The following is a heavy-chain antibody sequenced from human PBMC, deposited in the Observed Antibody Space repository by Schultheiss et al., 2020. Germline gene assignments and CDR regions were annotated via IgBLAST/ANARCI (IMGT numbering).Heavy chain of an antibody. J-gene: IGHJ3*02. CDR2: IDPSDSYT. CDR1: GYSISSGYY. V-gene: IGHV5-10-1*01. D-gene: IGHD1-26*01. CDR3: ARGGSGSYI. Sequence: ETLSLTCTAYGYSISSGYYWAWIRQSPGKGLEWMGRIDPSDSYTKYSPSFQGHVTISADRSITTAYLQWSSLKASDTAMYYCARGGSGSYIWGQGTMVTVS.